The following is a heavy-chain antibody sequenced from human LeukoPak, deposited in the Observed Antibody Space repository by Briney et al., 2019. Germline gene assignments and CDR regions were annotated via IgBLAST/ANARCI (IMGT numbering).Heavy chain of an antibody. CDR2: IYYSGST. D-gene: IGHD3-10*01. V-gene: IGHV4-31*03. CDR3: ERGSVVRGVIHFDY. Sequence: SQTLSLTCTVSGGSISSGGYYWSWIRQHPGKGLEWIGYIYYSGSTYYNPSLKSRVTISVDTSKNQFSLKLSSVTAADTAVYYCERGSVVRGVIHFDYWGQGTLVTVSS. CDR1: GGSISSGGYY. J-gene: IGHJ4*02.